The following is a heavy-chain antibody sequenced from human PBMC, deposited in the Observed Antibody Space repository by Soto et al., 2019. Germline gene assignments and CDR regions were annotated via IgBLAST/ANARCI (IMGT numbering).Heavy chain of an antibody. CDR1: GFTFRNHA. J-gene: IGHJ6*02. Sequence: QVQLVESGGGVVQPGGSLRLSCAASGFTFRNHAMHWVRQAPGKGLECLAVIAHDGSNAFYRDSVKGRFTVSRXXSKNXXXXXXXXXXXXXXXXXXXXXXXXEXIXXVXGARPGEYGTDIWGQGTTVIVSS. CDR3: XXXXXEXIXXVXGARPGEYGTDI. V-gene: IGHV3-30-3*01. CDR2: IAHDGSNA. D-gene: IGHD6-6*01.